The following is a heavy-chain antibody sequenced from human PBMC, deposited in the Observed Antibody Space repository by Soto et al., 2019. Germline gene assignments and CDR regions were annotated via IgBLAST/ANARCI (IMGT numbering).Heavy chain of an antibody. CDR2: IKQDGSEK. J-gene: IGHJ4*02. D-gene: IGHD3-16*02. V-gene: IGHV3-7*01. CDR1: GFTFSRYW. CDR3: ARGRSYLFDY. Sequence: GGSLRLSCAASGFTFSRYWMHWVRQAPGKGLEWVANIKQDGSEKYYVDSVKGRFTISRDNSKNTLYLQMDSLRAEDTAVYFCARGRSYLFDYWGQGTLVTVSS.